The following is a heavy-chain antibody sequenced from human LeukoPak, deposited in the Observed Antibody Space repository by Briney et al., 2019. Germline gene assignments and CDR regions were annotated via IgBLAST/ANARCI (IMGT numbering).Heavy chain of an antibody. CDR3: ARSGCSSSSCYVREPGNCPACWFDP. V-gene: IGHV4-31*03. J-gene: IGHJ5*02. CDR1: DDSIRSGNYY. D-gene: IGHD2-2*01. Sequence: PSETLSLTCTVSDDSIRSGNYYWSWIRQHPGKGLEWIGYISYRGRAYHNPSLKSRVTISVDTSKRQFSLKLSSVTAADTAVYYCARSGCSSSSCYVREPGNCPACWFDPWGQGTLVTVSS. CDR2: ISYRGRA.